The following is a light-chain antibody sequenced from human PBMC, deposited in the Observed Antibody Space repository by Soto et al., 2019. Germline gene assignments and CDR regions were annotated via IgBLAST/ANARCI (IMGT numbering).Light chain of an antibody. CDR2: EVN. Sequence: QSVLTQPRSVSGSPGQSVTISCTATGSDVGDSNHVSWYQLHPGKAPKLMIYEVNNRPSGVPDRFSGSKSGSTASLTISGLQAEDEAEYYCCLSPGSLTWLFGGGTKLTVL. CDR3: CLSPGSLTWL. V-gene: IGLV2-11*01. CDR1: GSDVGDSNH. J-gene: IGLJ3*02.